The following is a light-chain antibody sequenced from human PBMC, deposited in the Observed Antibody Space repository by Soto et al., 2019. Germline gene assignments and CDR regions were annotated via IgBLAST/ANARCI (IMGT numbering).Light chain of an antibody. J-gene: IGLJ1*01. V-gene: IGLV2-14*01. CDR1: SSDVGGYNY. CDR3: SSYTSSSTPFYG. CDR2: DVS. Sequence: QSVLTQPASVSGSPGQSITISCTGTSSDVGGYNYVSWYQQHPGKAPKLMIYDVSNRPSGVFNRFSGSKSGNTASLTISGLQAEDEADYYCSSYTSSSTPFYGFGTGTKVTVL.